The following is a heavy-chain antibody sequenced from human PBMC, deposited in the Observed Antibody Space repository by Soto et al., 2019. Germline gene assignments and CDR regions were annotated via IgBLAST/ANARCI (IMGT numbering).Heavy chain of an antibody. D-gene: IGHD2-21*02. Sequence: PGEYLKISCKGSGYNFNSYWIGWVRQMPGKGLEWMGVIYPGDSDTRYSPSFQGQVTISADKSISTAYLQWSSLKASDTAIYFCARRTGLLYSVWGQGTTVTVSS. CDR3: ARRTGLLYSV. CDR2: IYPGDSDT. CDR1: GYNFNSYW. V-gene: IGHV5-51*01. J-gene: IGHJ6*02.